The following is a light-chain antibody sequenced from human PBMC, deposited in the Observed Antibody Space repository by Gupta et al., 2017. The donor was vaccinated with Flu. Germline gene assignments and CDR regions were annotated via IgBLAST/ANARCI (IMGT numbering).Light chain of an antibody. CDR3: LLYVSGGIGV. V-gene: IGLV8-61*01. Sequence: TVTLTCGVGSGSVSTSDYRCWYQRTPVQPHRTLICRKDRRSAEVPDRFSVSINGNRTALTITEASADEGSDYYFLLYVSGGIGVFGGGTKLTVL. J-gene: IGLJ3*02. CDR1: SGSVSTSDY. CDR2: RKD.